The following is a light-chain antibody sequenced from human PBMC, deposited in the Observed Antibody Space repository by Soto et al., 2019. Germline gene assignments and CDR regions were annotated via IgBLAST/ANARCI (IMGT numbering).Light chain of an antibody. J-gene: IGLJ1*01. V-gene: IGLV2-14*01. CDR2: EVS. Sequence: QSALTQPASVSGAPGQSITISCTGTSTDVGGYKYVSWYQQHPGTAPKLMIYEVSNRPSGVSNRFSGSKSGNTASLTISGLQAEDEADYYCSSYTSSSTLGVFGTGTKVTVL. CDR3: SSYTSSSTLGV. CDR1: STDVGGYKY.